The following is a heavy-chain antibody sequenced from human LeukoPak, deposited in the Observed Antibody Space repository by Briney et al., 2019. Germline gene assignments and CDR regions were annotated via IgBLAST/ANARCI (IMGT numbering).Heavy chain of an antibody. D-gene: IGHD1-20*01. CDR2: IIPIFGTA. CDR3: ARGQNNWNPFDY. Sequence: ASVKVSCKASGGTFSSYAISWVRQAPGQGLEWMGGIIPIFGTANCAQKFQGRVTITADESTSTAYMELSSLRSEDTAVYYCARGQNNWNPFDYWGQGTLVTVSS. CDR1: GGTFSSYA. V-gene: IGHV1-69*13. J-gene: IGHJ4*02.